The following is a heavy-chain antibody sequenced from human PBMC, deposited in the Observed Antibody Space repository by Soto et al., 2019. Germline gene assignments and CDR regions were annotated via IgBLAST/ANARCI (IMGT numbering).Heavy chain of an antibody. CDR2: IIPIFGTA. D-gene: IGHD1-26*01. J-gene: IGHJ1*01. Sequence: QVQLVQSGAEVKKPGSSVKVSCKASGGTFSSYAISWVRQAPGQGLEWMGGIIPIFGTANYAKKFQGRVPLNAEESTSTAYKELSSLRTEDTGGDYCARGEEWDLKTHFQHWGQGTLVTVSS. CDR3: ARGEEWDLKTHFQH. V-gene: IGHV1-69*12. CDR1: GGTFSSYA.